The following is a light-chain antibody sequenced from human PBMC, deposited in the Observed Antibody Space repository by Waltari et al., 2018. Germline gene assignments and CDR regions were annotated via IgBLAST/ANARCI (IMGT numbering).Light chain of an antibody. CDR3: NSRDNRGQGVV. CDR1: RLRSGD. CDR2: GEN. J-gene: IGLJ2*01. Sequence: SSELTQDPAVSVALGQTIRITCQRDRLRSGDARRYQQKPGQAPVLVMFGENNRPSGIPDRFSGSISGSTTSLTITGAQAEDEADYYCNSRDNRGQGVVFGGGTKVTVL. V-gene: IGLV3-19*01.